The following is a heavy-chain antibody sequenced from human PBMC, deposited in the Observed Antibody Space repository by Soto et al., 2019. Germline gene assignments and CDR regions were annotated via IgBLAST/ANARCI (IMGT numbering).Heavy chain of an antibody. CDR1: GFTFSSYG. D-gene: IGHD3-9*01. V-gene: IGHV3-30*18. CDR3: AKDHSYYDILTPFY. CDR2: ISYDGSNK. Sequence: PGGSLSLSCAASGFTFSSYGMHWVRQAPGKGLEWVAVISYDGSNKYYADSVKGRFTISRDNSKNTLYLQMNSLRAEDTAVYYCAKDHSYYDILTPFYWGQGTLVTVSS. J-gene: IGHJ4*02.